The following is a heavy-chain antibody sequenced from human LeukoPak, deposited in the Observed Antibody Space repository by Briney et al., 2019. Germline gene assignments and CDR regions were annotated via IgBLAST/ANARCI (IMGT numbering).Heavy chain of an antibody. CDR2: INPNSGGT. J-gene: IGHJ4*02. CDR1: GYTFTGYY. CDR3: ARNRQNYYDSSGYYFPLDY. V-gene: IGHV1-2*02. D-gene: IGHD3-22*01. Sequence: ASVKVSCKASGYTFTGYYMHWVRQAPGQGLEWMGWINPNSGGTNYAQKFQGRVTVTRDTSISTAYMELSRLRSDDTAVYYCARNRQNYYDSSGYYFPLDYWGQGTLVTVSS.